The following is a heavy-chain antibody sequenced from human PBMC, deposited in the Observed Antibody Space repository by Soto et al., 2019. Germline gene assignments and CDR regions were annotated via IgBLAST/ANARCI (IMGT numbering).Heavy chain of an antibody. V-gene: IGHV1-2*02. Sequence: ASVKVSCKSSGYTFTGYYMHWVRQAPGQGLEWMGWINPNSGGTNYAQKFQGRVTMTRDTSISTAYMELSRLRSDDTAVYYCARSLGRVGATPLDYWGQGTLVTVSS. D-gene: IGHD1-26*01. CDR3: ARSLGRVGATPLDY. CDR1: GYTFTGYY. CDR2: INPNSGGT. J-gene: IGHJ4*02.